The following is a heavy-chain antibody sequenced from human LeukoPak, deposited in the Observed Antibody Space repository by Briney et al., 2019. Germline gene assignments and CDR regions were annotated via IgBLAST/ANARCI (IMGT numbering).Heavy chain of an antibody. CDR2: IYSTGST. CDR1: GGSISSYF. V-gene: IGHV4-59*12. CDR3: ARTYCSSTSCYYYFDY. Sequence: PSETLSLTCTVSGGSISSYFWSWIRQPPGKGLEWIGYIYSTGSTNYNPSLKSRVTISVDTSKNQFSLKLSSVTAADTAVYYCARTYCSSTSCYYYFDYWGQGTLVTVSS. D-gene: IGHD2-2*01. J-gene: IGHJ4*02.